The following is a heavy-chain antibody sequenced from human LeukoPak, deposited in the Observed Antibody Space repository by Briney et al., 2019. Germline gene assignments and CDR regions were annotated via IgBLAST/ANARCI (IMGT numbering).Heavy chain of an antibody. J-gene: IGHJ4*02. CDR3: AAGGPFDY. CDR2: IDSGGRT. CDR1: GFTFSSYS. D-gene: IGHD4-23*01. V-gene: IGHV3-53*01. Sequence: GGSLRLSCAASGFTFSSYSMNWVRQAPGKGLEWVSVIDSGGRTDYADSGKGRFTISRDNSKNTLYLQMNSLRAEDTAVYYCAAGGPFDYWGQGTLVTVSS.